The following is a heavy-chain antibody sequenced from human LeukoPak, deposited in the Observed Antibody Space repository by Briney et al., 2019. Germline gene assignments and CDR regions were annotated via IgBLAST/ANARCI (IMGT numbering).Heavy chain of an antibody. D-gene: IGHD3-22*01. CDR2: ISRRGDII. CDR3: VRPGSSGYLF. J-gene: IGHJ4*02. Sequence: PGGSLRLSCAASGFTFSSDEMHWVRRAPGKGLEWVSYISRRGDIIFYTDSVKGRFTISRDNAKNSLYLQLDSLRADDTAVYYCVRPGSSGYLFWGRGTLVTVSS. CDR1: GFTFSSDE. V-gene: IGHV3-48*03.